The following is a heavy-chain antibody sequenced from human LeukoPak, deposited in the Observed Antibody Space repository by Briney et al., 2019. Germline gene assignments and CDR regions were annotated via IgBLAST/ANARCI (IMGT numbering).Heavy chain of an antibody. CDR1: GFTFSSYG. J-gene: IGHJ6*03. D-gene: IGHD4-11*01. V-gene: IGHV3-30*02. Sequence: PGGSLRLSCAASGFTFSSYGMHWVRQAPGNGLEWVAFIRYDGSNKYYADSVKGRFTISRDNSKNTLYLQMNSLRAEDTAVYYCAKETVTPVGGYYYYMDVWGKGTTVTVSS. CDR2: IRYDGSNK. CDR3: AKETVTPVGGYYYYMDV.